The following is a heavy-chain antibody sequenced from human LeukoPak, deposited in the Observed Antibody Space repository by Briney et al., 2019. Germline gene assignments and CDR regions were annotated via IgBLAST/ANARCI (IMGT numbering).Heavy chain of an antibody. CDR1: GFTFSSNA. CDR2: ISYDGSNK. D-gene: IGHD1-26*01. J-gene: IGHJ4*02. Sequence: GGSLRLSCAASGFTFSSNAMHWVRQAPGKGLEWVAVISYDGSNKYYADSVKGRFTISRDNSKNTLYLQMNSLRAEDTAVYYCARDRFDSGSYYFDYWGQGTLVTVSS. CDR3: ARDRFDSGSYYFDY. V-gene: IGHV3-30*04.